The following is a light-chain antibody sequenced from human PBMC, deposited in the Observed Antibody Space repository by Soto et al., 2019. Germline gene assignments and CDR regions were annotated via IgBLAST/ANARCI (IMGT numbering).Light chain of an antibody. Sequence: EIVLTQSPGTLSLSPGERATLSCRASQSVTSSYLAWYQQKPGQAPRPVIYDTSNRATDTPARFSGSGSGTDFTLTISSLEPEDSAVYYCQQRYVWLTFGGGTKVDIK. CDR3: QQRYVWLT. CDR2: DTS. J-gene: IGKJ4*01. V-gene: IGKV3-11*01. CDR1: QSVTSSY.